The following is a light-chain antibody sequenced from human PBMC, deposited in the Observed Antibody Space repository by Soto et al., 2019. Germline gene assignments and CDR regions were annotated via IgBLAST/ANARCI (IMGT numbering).Light chain of an antibody. CDR1: SSDVGGYNY. Sequence: QSALTQPASVSGSPGQSITISCTGTSSDVGGYNYVSWYQLHPGKAPKFMIYDVSNRPSGVSNRFSGSKSGNTASLTISGLQAEDEADYYCCSYTTSNTRQIVFGTGTKLTVL. J-gene: IGLJ1*01. CDR3: CSYTTSNTRQIV. V-gene: IGLV2-14*01. CDR2: DVS.